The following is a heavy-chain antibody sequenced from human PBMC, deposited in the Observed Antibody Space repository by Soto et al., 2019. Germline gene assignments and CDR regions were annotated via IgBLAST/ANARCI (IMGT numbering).Heavy chain of an antibody. J-gene: IGHJ4*02. V-gene: IGHV3-66*01. CDR1: GGTVSSNY. CDR3: ARTPKGAIISY. D-gene: IGHD3-3*02. Sequence: LRLSCAASGGTVSSNYRSWVRQAPGKGLEWVSVIYSGGSTYCADSVKGRFTISRDNSKNTLYLQMNSLRAEDTAVYYCARTPKGAIISYWGQGTLVTVSS. CDR2: IYSGGST.